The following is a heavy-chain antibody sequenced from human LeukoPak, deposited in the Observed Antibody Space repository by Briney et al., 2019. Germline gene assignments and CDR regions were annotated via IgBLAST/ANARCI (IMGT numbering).Heavy chain of an antibody. V-gene: IGHV1-2*02. J-gene: IGHJ5*02. CDR1: GYTFSGYY. D-gene: IGHD3-3*01. CDR2: INPNTGGT. Sequence: GASVKVSCKASGYTFSGYYMQWVRQAPGQGPEWMGWINPNTGGTGYAQKFQGRVTMTRDTSITTAYMELRGLRSGDTAVYYCARSPIVRFYDSRGQFDPWGQGTLVTVSS. CDR3: ARSPIVRFYDSRGQFDP.